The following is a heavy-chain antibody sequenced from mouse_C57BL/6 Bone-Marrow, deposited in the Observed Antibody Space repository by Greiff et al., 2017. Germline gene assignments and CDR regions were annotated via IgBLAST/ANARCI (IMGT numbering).Heavy chain of an antibody. J-gene: IGHJ1*03. CDR2: IWSGGST. CDR3: AKKGGSSWYFDV. CDR1: GFSLTSYG. Sequence: QVQLQQSGPGLVQPSQSLSITCTVSGFSLTSYGVHWVRQPPGKGLEWLGVIWSGGSTASNAAFISRLSISKDNSKSQVFFKMNSRQADDTAIYYCAKKGGSSWYFDVWGTGTTVTVSS. V-gene: IGHV2-4*01. D-gene: IGHD1-1*01.